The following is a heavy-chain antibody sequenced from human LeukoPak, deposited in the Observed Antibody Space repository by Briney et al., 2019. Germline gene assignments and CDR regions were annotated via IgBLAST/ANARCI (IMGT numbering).Heavy chain of an antibody. Sequence: SETLSLTCTVAGGSINNYYWSWIRQPPGKGLEWIGYIYYRGSTNYNPSLKSRVTFSVDTSKNQFSLKLNSVTAADTAVYYCARGGDYGDLRYFDYWGQGTLVTVSS. J-gene: IGHJ4*02. V-gene: IGHV4-59*01. D-gene: IGHD4-17*01. CDR2: IYYRGST. CDR3: ARGGDYGDLRYFDY. CDR1: GGSINNYY.